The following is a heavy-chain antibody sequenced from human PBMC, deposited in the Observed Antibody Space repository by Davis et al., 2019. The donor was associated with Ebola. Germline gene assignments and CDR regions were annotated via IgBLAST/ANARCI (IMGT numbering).Heavy chain of an antibody. D-gene: IGHD1-14*01. CDR1: GGSIIGSSSY. CDR2: IYYSGIT. J-gene: IGHJ4*02. V-gene: IGHV4-39*01. CDR3: ARGPSTGNSFSY. Sequence: MPGGSLRLSCTVSGGSIIGSSSYWGWIRQPPRKGLEWIGSIYYSGITYYNPSLKSRVTISVDTSKNQFSLKLRSVTAADTAVYYWARGPSTGNSFSYWGQGTLVTVSS.